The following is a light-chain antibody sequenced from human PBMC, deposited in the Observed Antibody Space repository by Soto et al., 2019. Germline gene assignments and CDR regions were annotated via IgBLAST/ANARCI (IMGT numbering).Light chain of an antibody. CDR3: QQYNKWPWT. Sequence: IVLTQSPATLSLSPGERATLSCRASQSVSNNLAWYQQKPGQAPRLLIYGASTRATGIPARFSGSGSGTEFTLTISSLQSEDFAVYYCQQYNKWPWTFGQGTKVDIK. J-gene: IGKJ1*01. CDR1: QSVSNN. CDR2: GAS. V-gene: IGKV3-15*01.